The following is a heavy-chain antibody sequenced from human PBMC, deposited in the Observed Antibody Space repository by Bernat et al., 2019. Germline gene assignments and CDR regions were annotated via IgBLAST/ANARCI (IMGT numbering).Heavy chain of an antibody. CDR3: ATTDYYDSSGPRGY. J-gene: IGHJ4*02. Sequence: QVQLQESGPGLVKPSGTLSLTCAVSGDSISSSNWWSWVRQPPGKGLEWIGEIYHSGSTNYNPSLKSRVTISVDKSKNQFSLKLSSVTAADTAVYYCATTDYYDSSGPRGYWGQGTLVTVSS. V-gene: IGHV4-4*02. CDR1: GDSISSSNW. D-gene: IGHD3-22*01. CDR2: IYHSGST.